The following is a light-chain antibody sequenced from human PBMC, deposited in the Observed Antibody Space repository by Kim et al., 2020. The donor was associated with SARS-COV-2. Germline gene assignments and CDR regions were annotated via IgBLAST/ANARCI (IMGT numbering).Light chain of an antibody. CDR2: NNN. CDR1: SSNIGRDT. Sequence: GQRVTICCYVSSSNIGRDTVDWYQHLPGAAPQRLIYNNNQRPSGVPDRFSASKSGTSAYLAISGLQSEDEADYYCAAWDDSLNGPVFGGGNKLNVL. CDR3: AAWDDSLNGPV. J-gene: IGLJ3*02. V-gene: IGLV1-44*01.